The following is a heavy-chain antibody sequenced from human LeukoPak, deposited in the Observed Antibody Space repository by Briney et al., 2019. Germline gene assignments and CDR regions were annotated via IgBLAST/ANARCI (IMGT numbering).Heavy chain of an antibody. J-gene: IGHJ4*02. Sequence: ASVKVSCKASGYTFSSYYMHWVRQAPGQGLEWMGIINPSGGSTKYAQKLQGRVTMTRDTSTSTVYMELSSLRSEDTAVYYCASPDSSGYYYDYWGQGTLVTVSS. CDR1: GYTFSSYY. CDR2: INPSGGST. CDR3: ASPDSSGYYYDY. V-gene: IGHV1-46*01. D-gene: IGHD3-22*01.